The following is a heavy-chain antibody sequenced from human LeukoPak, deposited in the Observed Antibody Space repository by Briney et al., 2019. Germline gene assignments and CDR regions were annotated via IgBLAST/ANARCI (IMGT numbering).Heavy chain of an antibody. Sequence: GGSLRLSCAASGFTFSSYAMSWVRQAPGKGLEWVSSISSSSSYIYYADSVKGRFTISRDNAKNSLYLQTNSLRAEDTAVYYCARDMGTYYYGSGSYYSDAFDIWGQGTMVTVSS. CDR1: GFTFSSYA. CDR2: ISSSSSYI. V-gene: IGHV3-21*01. J-gene: IGHJ3*02. D-gene: IGHD3-10*01. CDR3: ARDMGTYYYGSGSYYSDAFDI.